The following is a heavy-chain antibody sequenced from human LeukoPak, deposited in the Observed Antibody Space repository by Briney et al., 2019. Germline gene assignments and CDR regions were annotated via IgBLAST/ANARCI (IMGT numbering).Heavy chain of an antibody. J-gene: IGHJ4*02. Sequence: GGSLRLSCAASGFTFSSYAMSWVRQAPGRGLEWVSAISGSGGSTYYADSVKGRFTISRDNSKNTLYLQMNSLRAEDTAVYYCAKDLSGYSGYDYEDPFDYWGQGTLVTVSS. V-gene: IGHV3-23*01. CDR2: ISGSGGST. CDR1: GFTFSSYA. D-gene: IGHD5-12*01. CDR3: AKDLSGYSGYDYEDPFDY.